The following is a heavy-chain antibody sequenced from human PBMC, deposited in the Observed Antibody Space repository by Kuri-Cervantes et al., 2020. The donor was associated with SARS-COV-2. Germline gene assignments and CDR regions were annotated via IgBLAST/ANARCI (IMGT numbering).Heavy chain of an antibody. D-gene: IGHD3-3*01. Sequence: GGSLRLSCAASGFTFSTYYMSWVRQAPGKGLEWVAFIRYDGSNKYYADSVKGRFTISRDNSKNTLYLQMNSLRAEDTAVYYCARNGHERYYDFWSGYTPFVYWGQGTLVTVSS. CDR2: IRYDGSNK. J-gene: IGHJ4*02. CDR3: ARNGHERYYDFWSGYTPFVY. CDR1: GFTFSTYY. V-gene: IGHV3-30*02.